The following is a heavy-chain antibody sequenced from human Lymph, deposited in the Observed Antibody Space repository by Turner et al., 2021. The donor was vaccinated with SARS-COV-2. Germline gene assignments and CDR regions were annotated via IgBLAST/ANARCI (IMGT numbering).Heavy chain of an antibody. D-gene: IGHD3-22*01. V-gene: IGHV3-30-3*01. CDR1: GFTFSSYA. CDR2: ISYDGSNK. CDR3: ARPTYYDSSGYSPVAVWYFDL. J-gene: IGHJ2*01. Sequence: QVQLVESGGGVVQPGRSLRLFCAASGFTFSSYAMHWVRQAPGKGLEWVAVISYDGSNKYYADSVKGRFTISRDNSKNTLYLQMNSLRAEDTAVYYCARPTYYDSSGYSPVAVWYFDLWGRGTLVTVSS.